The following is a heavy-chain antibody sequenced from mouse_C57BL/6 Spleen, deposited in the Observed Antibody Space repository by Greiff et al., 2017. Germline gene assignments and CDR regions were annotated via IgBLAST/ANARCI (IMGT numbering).Heavy chain of an antibody. V-gene: IGHV1-64*01. CDR3: ARGYYDDEGFGY. D-gene: IGHD2-4*01. Sequence: QVQLQQPGAELVKPGASVKLSCKASGYTFTSYWMHWVKQRPGQGLEWIGMIHPNNGSTNYNEKFKSKATLTVYKSSSTAYMQLSSLTSEDSAFYCCARGYYDDEGFGYWGQSPTLTVSS. CDR1: GYTFTSYW. CDR2: IHPNNGST. J-gene: IGHJ2*01.